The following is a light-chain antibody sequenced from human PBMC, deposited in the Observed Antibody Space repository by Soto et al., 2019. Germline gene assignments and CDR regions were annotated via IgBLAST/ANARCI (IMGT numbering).Light chain of an antibody. CDR1: SSNIGARYD. Sequence: QLVLTQPPSVSGAPGQRVTISCTGSSSNIGARYDVHWYQQLPGTAPKLLIHGNSNRPSGVPDRFSGSKSGTSASLAITGLRAEDEADYYCQSYDGSLSGFYVFGTGTQLTVL. J-gene: IGLJ1*01. V-gene: IGLV1-40*01. CDR2: GNS. CDR3: QSYDGSLSGFYV.